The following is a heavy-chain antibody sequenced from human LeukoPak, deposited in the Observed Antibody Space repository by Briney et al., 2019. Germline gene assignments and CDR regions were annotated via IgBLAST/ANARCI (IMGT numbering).Heavy chain of an antibody. D-gene: IGHD6-19*01. Sequence: TLSLTCTVSGGSISSYYWSWIRQPPGKALEWLTLIYWDDDKRYSPSLKSRLTITKDTSKNQVVLTMTNMDPVDTATYYCAHTQGSRSGGGRYFYYGLDVWGQGTTVTVSS. V-gene: IGHV2-5*08. CDR2: IYWDDDK. CDR3: AHTQGSRSGGGRYFYYGLDV. J-gene: IGHJ6*02. CDR1: GGSISSYYW.